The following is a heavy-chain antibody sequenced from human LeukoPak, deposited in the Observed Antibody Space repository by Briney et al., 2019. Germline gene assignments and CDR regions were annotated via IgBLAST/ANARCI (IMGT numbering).Heavy chain of an antibody. CDR3: ARGTSHLVVLDAFDI. CDR1: GYTFTSYG. Sequence: ASVKVSCKASGYTFTSYGISWVRQAPGQGLEWMGWISAYNGNTNYAQKLQGRVTMTRNTSISTAYMELSSLRSEDTAVYYCARGTSHLVVLDAFDIWGQGTMVTVSS. CDR2: ISAYNGNT. V-gene: IGHV1-18*01. J-gene: IGHJ3*02. D-gene: IGHD2-15*01.